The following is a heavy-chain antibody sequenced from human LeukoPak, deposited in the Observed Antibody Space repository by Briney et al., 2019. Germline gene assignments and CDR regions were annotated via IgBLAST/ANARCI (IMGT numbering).Heavy chain of an antibody. CDR3: ARDYPDFDC. V-gene: IGHV3-48*03. CDR1: GFTVSSYE. Sequence: GSLRLSCAASGFTVSSYEMNWVRQAPGKGLEWVSYISSSGSTIYYADSVKGRFTISRDNAKNSLYLQMNSLRAEDTAVYYCARDYPDFDCWGQGTLVTVSS. CDR2: ISSSGSTI. J-gene: IGHJ4*02.